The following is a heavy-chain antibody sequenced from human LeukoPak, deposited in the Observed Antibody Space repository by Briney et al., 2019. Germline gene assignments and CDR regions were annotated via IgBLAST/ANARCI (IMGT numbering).Heavy chain of an antibody. D-gene: IGHD2-2*01. Sequence: SQTLSLTCTISGDSVSSNGVTWNWIRQSPSRGLEWLGRTYYRSTWYNDYAVSVRGRITVNPDTSKNQFSLHLNSVTPEDTAVYYCARRLTQYDCFDPWGQGILVTVSS. CDR2: TYYRSTWYN. V-gene: IGHV6-1*01. J-gene: IGHJ5*02. CDR1: GDSVSSNGVT. CDR3: ARRLTQYDCFDP.